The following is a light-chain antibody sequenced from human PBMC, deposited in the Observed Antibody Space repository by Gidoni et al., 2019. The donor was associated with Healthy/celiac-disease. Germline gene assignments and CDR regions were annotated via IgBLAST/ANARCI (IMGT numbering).Light chain of an antibody. Sequence: QSVLTQPPSVSGAPGQRVTIPCTWRSSNIGAGYDVHWYQQLPGTVPKLLNYGNSNRPSGGPDRFSGSKSGTAGSLAITGVQAEDEGDYYWQADESNLSGYVFGTGTKVTVL. J-gene: IGLJ1*01. CDR1: SSNIGAGYD. CDR2: GNS. CDR3: QADESNLSGYV. V-gene: IGLV1-40*01.